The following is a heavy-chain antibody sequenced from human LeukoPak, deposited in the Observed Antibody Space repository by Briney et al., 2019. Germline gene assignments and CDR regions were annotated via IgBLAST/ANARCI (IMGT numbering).Heavy chain of an antibody. D-gene: IGHD2-21*02. CDR1: GGTFSSYA. Sequence: GASVKVSCKASGGTFSSYAISWVRQAPGQGLEWMGGIIPIFGTANYAQKFQGRVTITTDESTSTAYMELSSLRSEDTAVYYCARGPAYCGGDCYPPPDYWGQGTLVTVCS. J-gene: IGHJ4*02. V-gene: IGHV1-69*05. CDR2: IIPIFGTA. CDR3: ARGPAYCGGDCYPPPDY.